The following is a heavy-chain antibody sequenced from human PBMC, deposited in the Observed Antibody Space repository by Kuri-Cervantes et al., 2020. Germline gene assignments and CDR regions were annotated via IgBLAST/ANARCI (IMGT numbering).Heavy chain of an antibody. Sequence: ASVKVSCKASGYTFTSYDINWVRQATGQGLEWMGWMNPNSGNTGYAQKFQGRVTMTRNTSISTAYMELSRLRSDDTAVYYCYSLHDSSGYYHDYWGQGTLVTVSS. CDR3: YSLHDSSGYYHDY. J-gene: IGHJ4*02. D-gene: IGHD3-22*01. CDR2: MNPNSGNT. CDR1: GYTFTSYD. V-gene: IGHV1-8*01.